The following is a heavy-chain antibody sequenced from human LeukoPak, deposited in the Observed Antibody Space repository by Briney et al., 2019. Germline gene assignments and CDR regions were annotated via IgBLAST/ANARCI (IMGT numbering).Heavy chain of an antibody. CDR3: ARDLSGNYMSDY. J-gene: IGHJ4*02. V-gene: IGHV3-30-3*01. Sequence: PGGSLRLSCIASGFTFSNSAISWVRQAPGKGLEWVAFISHDRSNNCHADSVKGRFTISRDNSKSTLYLQMNSLTDEDTAVYYCARDLSGNYMSDYWGQGTLVTVSS. CDR1: GFTFSNSA. CDR2: ISHDRSNN. D-gene: IGHD3-9*01.